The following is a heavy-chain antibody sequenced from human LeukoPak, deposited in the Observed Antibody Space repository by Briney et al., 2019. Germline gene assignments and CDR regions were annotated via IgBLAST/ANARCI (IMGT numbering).Heavy chain of an antibody. CDR2: INEDGSTT. V-gene: IGHV3-74*01. CDR3: VRDLGGRSGH. D-gene: IGHD1-26*01. Sequence: GGSLRLSCAASGNYWMHWVRQAPGKGLVWVSRINEDGSTTNYADSVKGRSTIFRDNAKNTLYLQMNSLRAEDTAVYYCVRDLGGRSGHWGQGTLVAVSS. CDR1: GNYW. J-gene: IGHJ4*02.